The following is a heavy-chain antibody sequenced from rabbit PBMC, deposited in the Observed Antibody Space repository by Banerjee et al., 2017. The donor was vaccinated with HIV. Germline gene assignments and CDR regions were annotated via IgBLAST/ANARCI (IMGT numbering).Heavy chain of an antibody. J-gene: IGHJ4*01. CDR2: IYGGSGDET. CDR1: GFSFSRSHY. V-gene: IGHV1S45*01. Sequence: QEQLEESGGGLVKPEGSLTLTCTVSGFSFSRSHYMCWVRQAPGKGLEWIGCIYGGSGDETHYANWVSGRFTISMASSTTVTLQMTSLTAADTATYFCARAGDGTYYDHLSLWGPGTLVTVS. CDR3: ARAGDGTYYDHLSL. D-gene: IGHD7-1*01.